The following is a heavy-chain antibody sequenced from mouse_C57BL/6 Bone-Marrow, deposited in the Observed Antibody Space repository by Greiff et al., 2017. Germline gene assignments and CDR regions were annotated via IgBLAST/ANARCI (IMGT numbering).Heavy chain of an antibody. D-gene: IGHD2-4*01. CDR3: AYDYDGAWFAY. CDR1: GFTFTDYY. V-gene: IGHV1-36*01. J-gene: IGHJ3*01. CDR2: VYPYTGGT. Sequence: VQLQQSGPVLVKPGPSVKISCKASGFTFTDYYMHWVKQSHGKSLEWIGLVYPYTGGTSYTQKFKGKAPLTVDTSSSTAYMELNSLTSEDSAGYYCAYDYDGAWFAYWGQGTLVTVSA.